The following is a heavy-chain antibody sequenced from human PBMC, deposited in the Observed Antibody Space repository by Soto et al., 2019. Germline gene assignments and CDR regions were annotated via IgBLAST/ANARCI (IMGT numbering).Heavy chain of an antibody. CDR1: GGSISSGGYY. Sequence: QVQLQESGPGLVKPSQTLSLTCTVSGGSISSGGYYWSWIRQHPGKGLEWIGYIYYSGSTYYNPSLKSRVTISVDPSKNQCSHKLSSVTAADTAVYYCAREEGGGYDHRWFDPWGQGTLVTVSS. J-gene: IGHJ5*02. CDR2: IYYSGST. D-gene: IGHD5-12*01. CDR3: AREEGGGYDHRWFDP. V-gene: IGHV4-31*03.